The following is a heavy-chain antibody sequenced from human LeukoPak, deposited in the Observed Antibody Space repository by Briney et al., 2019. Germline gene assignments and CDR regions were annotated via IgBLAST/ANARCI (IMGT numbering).Heavy chain of an antibody. CDR2: IYPGDSDT. CDR3: ARTQKYSGSDY. CDR1: GYSFTSYW. V-gene: IGHV5-51*01. D-gene: IGHD1-26*01. J-gene: IGHJ4*02. Sequence: PGASLQISCQGSGYSFTSYWIGWVRQLPGKGLEWMGIIYPGDSDTRYSPSFQGQVTISADKSISTAYLQWSSLKASDTAMYYCARTQKYSGSDYWGQGTLVTVSS.